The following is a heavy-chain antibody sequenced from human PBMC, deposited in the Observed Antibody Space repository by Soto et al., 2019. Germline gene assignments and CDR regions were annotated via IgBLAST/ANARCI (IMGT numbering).Heavy chain of an antibody. V-gene: IGHV4-34*01. Sequence: QVQLQQWGAGLLKPSETLSLTCAVYGGSFSGYYWSWIRQPPGKGMEWIGETNHSGSTNYNPSLKSRVTISVDTSKNQFSLKLSSVTAAYTAVYYCARRPRIAARPNWFDPWGQGTLVTVSS. CDR2: TNHSGST. CDR3: ARRPRIAARPNWFDP. D-gene: IGHD6-6*01. J-gene: IGHJ5*02. CDR1: GGSFSGYY.